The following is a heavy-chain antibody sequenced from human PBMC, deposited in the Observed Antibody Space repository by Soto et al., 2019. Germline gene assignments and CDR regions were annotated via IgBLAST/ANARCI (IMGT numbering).Heavy chain of an antibody. J-gene: IGHJ4*02. CDR1: GYTFTSYA. D-gene: IGHD6-13*01. CDR3: ARSSSWYVFDY. CDR2: INAGNGNT. V-gene: IGHV1-3*01. Sequence: QVQLVQSGAEVKKPGASVKVSCKASGYTFTSYAMHWVRQAPGQRLEWMGWINAGNGNTRYSQKFKGRVTITGDTSARTAYMELSSLRSEDTAVYYCARSSSWYVFDYWGQGTLVTVSS.